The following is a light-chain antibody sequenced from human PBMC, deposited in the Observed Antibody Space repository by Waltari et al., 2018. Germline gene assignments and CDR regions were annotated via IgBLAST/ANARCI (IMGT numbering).Light chain of an antibody. CDR2: AAS. CDR3: QQSYSTRFT. V-gene: IGKV1-39*01. J-gene: IGKJ3*01. CDR1: QSISSY. Sequence: DIQMTQSPSSLSASVGDSVTITCRASQSISSYLNWYQQKPGKAPKLLIYAASSLQSGVPSRFSGSGSGTDFTLTISSLQPEDFATYYCQQSYSTRFTFGPGTKVDIK.